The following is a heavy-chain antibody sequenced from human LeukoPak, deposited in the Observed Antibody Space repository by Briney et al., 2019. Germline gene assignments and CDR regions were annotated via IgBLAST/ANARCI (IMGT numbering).Heavy chain of an antibody. V-gene: IGHV3-30*04. J-gene: IGHJ4*02. CDR1: GFTFSSYA. D-gene: IGHD6-19*01. CDR3: ARDPPQRYSSPDY. CDR2: ISYDGSNK. Sequence: QPGRSLRLSCAASGFTFSSYAMHWVRQAPGKGLEWVAVISYDGSNKYYADSVKGRFTISRDNSKNTLYLQMNSLRAEDTAVYYCARDPPQRYSSPDYWGQGTLVTVSS.